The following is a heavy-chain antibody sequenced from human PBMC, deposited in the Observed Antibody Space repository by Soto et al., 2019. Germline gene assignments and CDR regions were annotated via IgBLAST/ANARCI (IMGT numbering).Heavy chain of an antibody. CDR3: AREGGYYGSGTYWGRAFDI. Sequence: ASVKVSCKASGNTFTTHYLHWVRQAPGQGLEWMGLINPSDDSISYAQKFQGRVTMTRDTSTSTVYMELNSLISEDTAVYYCAREGGYYGSGTYWGRAFDIWGRGTMVTVS. J-gene: IGHJ3*02. D-gene: IGHD3-10*01. CDR1: GNTFTTHY. V-gene: IGHV1-46*01. CDR2: INPSDDSI.